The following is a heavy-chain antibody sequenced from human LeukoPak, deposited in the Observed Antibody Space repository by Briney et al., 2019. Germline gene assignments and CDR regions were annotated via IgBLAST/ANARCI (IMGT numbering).Heavy chain of an antibody. V-gene: IGHV1-8*01. D-gene: IGHD4-17*01. CDR2: MNPNSGNT. Sequence: ASVKVSCKASGYTFTSHDINWVRQATGQGLEWMGWMNPNSGNTGYAQKFQGRVTMTRNTSISTAYMELSSLRSEDTAVYYCARDREATVTSGGYYYGMDVWGQGTTVTVSS. CDR3: ARDREATVTSGGYYYGMDV. CDR1: GYTFTSHD. J-gene: IGHJ6*02.